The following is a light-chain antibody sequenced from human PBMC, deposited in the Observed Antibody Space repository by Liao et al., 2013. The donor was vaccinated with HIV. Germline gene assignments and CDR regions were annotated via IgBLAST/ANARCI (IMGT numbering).Light chain of an antibody. CDR3: QAWDSSTAV. CDR1: NIGSKS. CDR2: YDS. Sequence: SYELTQPPSVSVAPGKTARITCGGTNIGSKSVHWYQQKPGQAPVLVIYYDSDRPSGIPERFSGSNSGNTATLTIRGAQAMDEGDYYCQAWDSSTAVFGGGTKLTVL. J-gene: IGLJ2*01. V-gene: IGLV3-21*01.